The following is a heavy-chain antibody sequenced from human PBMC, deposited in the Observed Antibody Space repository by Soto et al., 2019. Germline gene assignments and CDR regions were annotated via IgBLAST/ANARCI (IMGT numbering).Heavy chain of an antibody. Sequence: QVQLVQSGAEVKKPGSSVKVSCKASGGTFSSYTISWVRQAPGQGLEWMGRIIPILGIANYAQKFQGRVTITADKSTSTAYMELSSLRSEDTAVYYCASRYCSSTSCPFLWGQGTLVTVSS. V-gene: IGHV1-69*02. D-gene: IGHD2-2*01. CDR1: GGTFSSYT. J-gene: IGHJ4*02. CDR3: ASRYCSSTSCPFL. CDR2: IIPILGIA.